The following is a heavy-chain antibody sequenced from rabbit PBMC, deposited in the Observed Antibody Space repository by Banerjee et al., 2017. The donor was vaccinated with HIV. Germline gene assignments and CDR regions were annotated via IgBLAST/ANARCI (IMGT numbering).Heavy chain of an antibody. CDR3: GRDRDGYAGYGSFAL. D-gene: IGHD7-1*01. Sequence: QEQLVESGGGLVKPEGSLTLTCKASGFSFSNRYVMCWVRQAPGKGLEWIGCIYSSRGSTDYASWVNGRFTISLDIAQNTVFLQMTSLTAADTATYFCGRDRDGYAGYGSFALLGPGTLVTVS. CDR1: GFSFSNRYV. CDR2: IYSSRGST. V-gene: IGHV1S45*01. J-gene: IGHJ4*01.